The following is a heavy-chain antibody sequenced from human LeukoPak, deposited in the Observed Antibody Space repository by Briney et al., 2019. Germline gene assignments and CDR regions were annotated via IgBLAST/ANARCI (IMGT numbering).Heavy chain of an antibody. CDR3: ANLLKGATEDYYYYGMDV. V-gene: IGHV3-30*18. Sequence: GGSLRLSCAASGFTFSSYGMHWVRQAPGKGLEWVAVISYDGSNKYYADSVKGRFTISRDNSKNTLYLQMNSLRAEDTAVYFCANLLKGATEDYYYYGMDVWGQGTTVTVSS. D-gene: IGHD1-26*01. J-gene: IGHJ6*02. CDR1: GFTFSSYG. CDR2: ISYDGSNK.